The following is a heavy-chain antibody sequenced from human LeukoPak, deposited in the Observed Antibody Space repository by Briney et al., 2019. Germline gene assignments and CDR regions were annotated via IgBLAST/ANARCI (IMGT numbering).Heavy chain of an antibody. J-gene: IGHJ6*03. CDR1: GGTFSSYA. Sequence: SVKVSCKASGGTFSSYAISWVRQAPGQGLEWMGWINPNSGGTNYAQKFQGRVTMTRDTSISTAYMELSRLRSDDTAVYYCASSGGILGCSSTSCLDHYYYYYMDVWGKGTTVTVSS. V-gene: IGHV1-2*02. CDR2: INPNSGGT. CDR3: ASSGGILGCSSTSCLDHYYYYYMDV. D-gene: IGHD2-2*01.